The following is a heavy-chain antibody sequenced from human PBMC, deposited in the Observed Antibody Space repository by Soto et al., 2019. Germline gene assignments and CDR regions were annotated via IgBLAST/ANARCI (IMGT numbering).Heavy chain of an antibody. J-gene: IGHJ4*02. Sequence: EVQLVESGGGLIQPGESLRLSCAASGFTVSISYMSWVRQAPGKGLEWVTTIYRDGSTYYADSVEGRVTITRDNSKNTLTLQMDSLRAEYTATAYCARGKGIGWYESSDYWGQGTLVTVSS. CDR3: ARGKGIGWYESSDY. V-gene: IGHV3-53*01. D-gene: IGHD6-19*01. CDR1: GFTVSISY. CDR2: IYRDGST.